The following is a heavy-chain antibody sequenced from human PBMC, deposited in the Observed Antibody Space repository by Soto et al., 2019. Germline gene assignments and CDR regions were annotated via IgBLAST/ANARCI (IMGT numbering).Heavy chain of an antibody. V-gene: IGHV4-39*01. D-gene: IGHD6-25*01. J-gene: IGHJ6*03. Sequence: ETLSLTCTVSDGSISSSSYYWGWIRQPPGKGLEWIGTIYYSGTTYNNPSLKSRVTMSVDTSKNQFSLKLSSVTAADTAVYYCATQRSYYYMDVWGKGTTVTVSS. CDR3: ATQRSYYYMDV. CDR2: IYYSGTT. CDR1: DGSISSSSYY.